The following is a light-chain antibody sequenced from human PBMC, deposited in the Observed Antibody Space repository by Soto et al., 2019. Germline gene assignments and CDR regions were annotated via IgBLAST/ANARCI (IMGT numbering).Light chain of an antibody. CDR1: QSVSSNY. V-gene: IGKV3-20*01. J-gene: IGKJ2*01. CDR3: QQYGSSPYT. Sequence: ETVLTQSPGTLSLSPGERATLSCRASQSVSSNYLAWYQQKPGQAPRLLIYGASSRATGIPDRFSGSGSGTDFTLTISRLEPEDFAVYYCQQYGSSPYTFGQGTNLEIK. CDR2: GAS.